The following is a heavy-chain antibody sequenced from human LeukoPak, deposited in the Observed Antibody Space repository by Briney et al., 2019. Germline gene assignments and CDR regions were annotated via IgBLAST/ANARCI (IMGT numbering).Heavy chain of an antibody. D-gene: IGHD4-23*01. V-gene: IGHV5-51*01. CDR1: GYSFTHYW. CDR3: ARPSSGGIDY. CDR2: IYPSDSDT. J-gene: IGHJ4*02. Sequence: GESLKISCQTSGYSFTHYWIAWVRQMPGRGLEWMGIIYPSDSDTRYSPSFQGQVTISADRSITTAYLQWSGLKASDTAMYYCARPSSGGIDYWGQGTLVTVSS.